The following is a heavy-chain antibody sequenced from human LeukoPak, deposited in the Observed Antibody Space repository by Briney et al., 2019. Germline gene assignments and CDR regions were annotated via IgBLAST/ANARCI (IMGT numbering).Heavy chain of an antibody. CDR1: GFTFSNYW. V-gene: IGHV3-7*01. Sequence: GGSLRLSCAASGFTFSNYWMTWVRQAPGKGLEWVANTKPDGSEKYYVNSVKGRFIVSRDNTKNSLFLQMNSLRVEDTAVYYCTRGVLQYWGQGTLVTVSS. CDR2: TKPDGSEK. J-gene: IGHJ4*02. CDR3: TRGVLQY.